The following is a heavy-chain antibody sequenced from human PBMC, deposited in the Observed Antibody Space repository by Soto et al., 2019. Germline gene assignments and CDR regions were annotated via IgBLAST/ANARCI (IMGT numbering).Heavy chain of an antibody. CDR2: INHSGST. CDR1: GGSLSGYY. Sequence: PSETLSLTCAVYGGSLSGYYWSWIRQPPGKGLEWIGEINHSGSTNYNPSLKSRVTISVDTSKNQFSLKLSSVTAADTAVYYCARGVYHEFWSGYPSNWFDPWGQGTVITVSS. D-gene: IGHD3-3*01. J-gene: IGHJ5*02. V-gene: IGHV4-34*01. CDR3: ARGVYHEFWSGYPSNWFDP.